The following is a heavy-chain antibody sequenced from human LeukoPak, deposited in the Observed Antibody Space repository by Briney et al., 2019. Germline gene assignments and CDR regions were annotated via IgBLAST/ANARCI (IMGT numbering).Heavy chain of an antibody. Sequence: GASLRLSCAASGFTFSSYEMNWVRQAPGKGREWVSYIRSSSNSIYYTDSVKGRFTISRDNAKKSLSLQMNSLRAEDTAVYYCARAPGYISGLDYWGQGTQVT. CDR1: GFTFSSYE. J-gene: IGHJ4*02. CDR2: IRSSSNSI. D-gene: IGHD6-19*01. V-gene: IGHV3-48*03. CDR3: ARAPGYISGLDY.